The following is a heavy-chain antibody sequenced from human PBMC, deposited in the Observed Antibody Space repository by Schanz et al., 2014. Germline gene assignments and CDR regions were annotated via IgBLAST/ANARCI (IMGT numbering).Heavy chain of an antibody. CDR2: IVPNSGGT. V-gene: IGHV1-2*04. Sequence: QVQLVQSGADVKKPGASVKVSCKASGHTLSAYYIHWIRQAPGQGLEWMGWIVPNSGGTNYAQKFQGYVTMASDTSITTVYMEVNSLTSDDKAVFYCARTASHDVWRGYIPHYAFELWGQGTVVIVSS. D-gene: IGHD3-3*01. CDR3: ARTASHDVWRGYIPHYAFEL. J-gene: IGHJ3*01. CDR1: GHTLSAYY.